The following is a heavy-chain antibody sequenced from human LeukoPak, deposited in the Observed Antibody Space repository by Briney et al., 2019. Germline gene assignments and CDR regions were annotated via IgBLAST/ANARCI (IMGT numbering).Heavy chain of an antibody. CDR3: ARHLPSRYYDSSGYYFGG. Sequence: SETLSLTCAVSGGSISSGTYYWSWIRQHPGKGLEWIGYIYYSGSTYYNPSLKSRVTISVDTSKNQFSLKLSSVTAADTAVYYCARHLPSRYYDSSGYYFGGWGQGTLVTVSS. CDR2: IYYSGST. J-gene: IGHJ4*02. V-gene: IGHV4-39*01. CDR1: GGSISSGTYY. D-gene: IGHD3-22*01.